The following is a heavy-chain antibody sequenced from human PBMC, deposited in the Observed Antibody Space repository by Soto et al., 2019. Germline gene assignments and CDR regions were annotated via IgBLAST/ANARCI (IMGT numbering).Heavy chain of an antibody. CDR1: GYTFTSYY. CDR3: ARVGRSGYYYYYYGMDV. V-gene: IGHV1-46*01. CDR2: INPSGGST. J-gene: IGHJ6*02. Sequence: QVQLVQSGAEVKKPGASVKVSCKASGYTFTSYYMHWVRQAPGQGLEWMGIINPSGGSTSYAQKFQGRVTMTRDTSTSTVYMELSSLRSEDTAVYYCARVGRSGYYYYYYGMDVWGQGTTVTVSS.